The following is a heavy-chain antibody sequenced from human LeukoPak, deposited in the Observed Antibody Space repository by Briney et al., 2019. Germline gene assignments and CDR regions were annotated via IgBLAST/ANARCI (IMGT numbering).Heavy chain of an antibody. J-gene: IGHJ4*02. Sequence: ASVKVSCKASGYTFTSYYMHWVRQAPGQGLEWMGIINPSGGSTSYAQKFQGRVTMTRDMSTSTVYMELSSLRSEDTDVYYCARGDSVLLWFGELLYPDYWGQGTLVTVSS. V-gene: IGHV1-46*01. CDR3: ARGDSVLLWFGELLYPDY. D-gene: IGHD3-10*01. CDR1: GYTFTSYY. CDR2: INPSGGST.